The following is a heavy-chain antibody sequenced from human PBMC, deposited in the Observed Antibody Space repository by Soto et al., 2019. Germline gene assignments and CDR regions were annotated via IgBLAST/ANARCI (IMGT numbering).Heavy chain of an antibody. D-gene: IGHD6-6*01. CDR2: ISGSDDST. CDR1: GFTFSSYA. J-gene: IGHJ4*02. Sequence: EVQLLESGGGLVQPGESLRLSCAPSGFTFSSYAMSWVRQAPGKGLEWVSVISGSDDSTYYADSVKGRFTISRDNSKNTLYLQMNSLRAEDTAVYYCEKRSSSSTFDYWGPGTLVTVSS. V-gene: IGHV3-23*01. CDR3: EKRSSSSTFDY.